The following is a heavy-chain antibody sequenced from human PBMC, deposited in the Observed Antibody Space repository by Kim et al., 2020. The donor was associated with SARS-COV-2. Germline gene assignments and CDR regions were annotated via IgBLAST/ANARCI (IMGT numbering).Heavy chain of an antibody. V-gene: IGHV3-11*06. Sequence: VNGRFTIARAKAKNSLYLQMNGLRAEDTAVYFCARVRGTSGYDIFDYWGQGTLVTVSS. J-gene: IGHJ4*02. D-gene: IGHD5-12*01. CDR3: ARVRGTSGYDIFDY.